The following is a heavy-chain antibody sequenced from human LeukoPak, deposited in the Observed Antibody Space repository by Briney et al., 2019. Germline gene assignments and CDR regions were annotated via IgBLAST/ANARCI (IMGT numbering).Heavy chain of an antibody. D-gene: IGHD4-17*01. CDR2: ISSSGRTI. J-gene: IGHJ4*02. V-gene: IGHV3-48*01. CDR3: ARDHYGDYGVDY. Sequence: PGGSLRLSCAASGFTFSSYSMNWVRQAPGKGLEWVSYISSSGRTIYYADSVKGRFTISRDNAKNSLYLQMNSLRAEDTAVYYCARDHYGDYGVDYWGQGTLVTVSS. CDR1: GFTFSSYS.